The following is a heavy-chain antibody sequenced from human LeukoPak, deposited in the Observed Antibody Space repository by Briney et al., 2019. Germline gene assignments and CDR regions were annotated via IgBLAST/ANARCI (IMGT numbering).Heavy chain of an antibody. D-gene: IGHD3-10*01. CDR2: IYSGGST. V-gene: IGHV3-53*01. J-gene: IGHJ6*02. CDR3: ARDVLLWFGESYYYYYGMDV. Sequence: GGSLRLSCAASGFTFSSYAMSWVRQAPGKGLEWVSVIYSGGSTYYADSVKGRFTISRDNSKNTLYLQMNSLRAEDTAVYYCARDVLLWFGESYYYYYGMDVWGQGTTDTVSS. CDR1: GFTFSSYA.